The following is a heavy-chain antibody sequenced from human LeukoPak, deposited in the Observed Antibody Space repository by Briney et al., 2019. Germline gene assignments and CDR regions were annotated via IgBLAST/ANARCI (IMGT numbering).Heavy chain of an antibody. V-gene: IGHV4-59*01. CDR3: ARERRSGTYYYFDY. CDR1: SGAISNYY. Sequence: SETLSLTCTVSSGAISNYYWSWIRQPPGKGLEWIGYIAYSGSTNYNPSLKSRVSMSVHTSKNQFSLKLSSVTAADTAVYYCARERRSGTYYYFDYWGQGILVTVSS. J-gene: IGHJ4*02. CDR2: IAYSGST. D-gene: IGHD3-10*01.